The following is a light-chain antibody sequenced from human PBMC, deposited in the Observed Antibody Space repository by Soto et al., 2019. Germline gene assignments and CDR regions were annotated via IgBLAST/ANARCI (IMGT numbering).Light chain of an antibody. V-gene: IGLV2-14*01. CDR1: SGDVGGYNF. J-gene: IGLJ1*01. CDR3: SSFTSSSTPRV. CDR2: EVS. Sequence: QSVLTQPASVSGSPGQSITISCTGTSGDVGGYNFVSWYQQHPGKVPKLIIYEVSNRPSGVSNRFSGSKSGNTASLTISGLQAEDEADYYCSSFTSSSTPRVFGTGTKVTVL.